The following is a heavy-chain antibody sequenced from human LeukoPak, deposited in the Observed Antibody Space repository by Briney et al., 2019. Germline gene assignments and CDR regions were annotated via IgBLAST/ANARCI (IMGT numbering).Heavy chain of an antibody. V-gene: IGHV1-46*01. J-gene: IGHJ3*02. Sequence: GASVKVSCKASGYTFTSYYMHWVRQAPGQGLEWMGIINPSGGSTSYAQKFQGRVTITADKSTSTAYMELSSLRSEDTAVYYCARDTHTYCGGDCYWIVGAFDIWGQGTMVTVSS. CDR1: GYTFTSYY. CDR3: ARDTHTYCGGDCYWIVGAFDI. CDR2: INPSGGST. D-gene: IGHD2-21*02.